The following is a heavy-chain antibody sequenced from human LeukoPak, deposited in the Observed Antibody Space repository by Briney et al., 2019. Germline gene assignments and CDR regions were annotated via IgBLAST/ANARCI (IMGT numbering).Heavy chain of an antibody. J-gene: IGHJ4*02. Sequence: PSETLSLTCTVSGGSISSGSYYWSWIRQPAGKGLEWIGRFYTSGSTDYNPSLKSRVTISVDTSKNQFSLKLSSVTAADTAVYYCARDLGYSSGWYDYWGQGTLVTVSS. CDR2: FYTSGST. V-gene: IGHV4-61*02. CDR1: GGSISSGSYY. CDR3: ARDLGYSSGWYDY. D-gene: IGHD6-19*01.